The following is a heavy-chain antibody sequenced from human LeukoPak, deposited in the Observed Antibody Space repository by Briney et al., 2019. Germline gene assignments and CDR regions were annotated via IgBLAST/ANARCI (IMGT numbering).Heavy chain of an antibody. CDR1: GYTFTGYY. CDR2: INPNSGGT. Sequence: ASVKVSCKASGYTFTGYYMHWVRQAPGRGLEWMGWINPNSGGTNYAQKFQGRVTMTRDTSISTAYMELSRLRSDDTAVYYCAREPPIYYYYMDVWGKGTTVTVSS. CDR3: AREPPIYYYYMDV. J-gene: IGHJ6*03. V-gene: IGHV1-2*02.